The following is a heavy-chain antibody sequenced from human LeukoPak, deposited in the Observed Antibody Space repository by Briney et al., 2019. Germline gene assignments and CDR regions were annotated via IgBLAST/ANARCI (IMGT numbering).Heavy chain of an antibody. CDR3: ARGPNYYDSSGYYYLDY. V-gene: IGHV1-8*03. CDR2: MNPTSGNT. J-gene: IGHJ4*02. CDR1: GYTFTSYD. D-gene: IGHD3-22*01. Sequence: ASVKVSCKASGYTFTSYDINWVRQATGQGLEWMGWMNPTSGNTGYAQKFQGRVTITRNTSISTAYMELSSLRSEDTAVYYCARGPNYYDSSGYYYLDYWGQGTLVTVSS.